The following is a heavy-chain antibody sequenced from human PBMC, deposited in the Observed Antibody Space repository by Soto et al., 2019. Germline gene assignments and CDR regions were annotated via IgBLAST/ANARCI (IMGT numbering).Heavy chain of an antibody. CDR2: ISAYNGNT. CDR1: GYTFTSYG. V-gene: IGHV1-18*01. J-gene: IGHJ4*02. Sequence: GASVKVSCKASGYTFTSYGISWVRQAPGQGLEWMGWISAYNGNTNYAQKLQGRVTMTTDTSTSTAYMELRSLRSDDTAVYYCARSPSMITFGDHDYWGQGTLVTVSS. CDR3: ARSPSMITFGDHDY. D-gene: IGHD3-16*01.